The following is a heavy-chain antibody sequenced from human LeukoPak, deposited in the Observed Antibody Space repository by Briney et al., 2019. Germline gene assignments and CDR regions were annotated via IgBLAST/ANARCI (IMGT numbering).Heavy chain of an antibody. D-gene: IGHD2-21*02. J-gene: IGHJ4*02. V-gene: IGHV3-66*01. CDR3: ARAYCGGDCYFPYYFDY. CDR2: IYSGGST. CDR1: GFTVSSNY. Sequence: GGSLRLSCAASGFTVSSNYMSWVRQAPGKGLEWVSVIYSGGSTYYADSLKGRCTISRDNSKNTLHLQMNRLSAEDTAVYYCARAYCGGDCYFPYYFDYWGQGTLVTVSS.